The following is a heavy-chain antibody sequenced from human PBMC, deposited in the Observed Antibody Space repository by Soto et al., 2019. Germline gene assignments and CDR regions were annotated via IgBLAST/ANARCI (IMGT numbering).Heavy chain of an antibody. CDR3: ASSRITIFGVVIMDYYYYMDV. CDR1: GGSFSGYY. V-gene: IGHV4-34*01. D-gene: IGHD3-3*01. Sequence: SETLSLTCAVYGGSFSGYYWSWIRQPPGKGLEWIGEINHSGSTNYNPSLKSRVTISVDTSKNQFSLKLSSVTAADTAVYYCASSRITIFGVVIMDYYYYMDVWGKGTTVTVSS. CDR2: INHSGST. J-gene: IGHJ6*03.